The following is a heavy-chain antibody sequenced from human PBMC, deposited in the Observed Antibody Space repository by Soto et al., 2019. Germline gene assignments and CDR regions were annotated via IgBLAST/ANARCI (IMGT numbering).Heavy chain of an antibody. D-gene: IGHD3-10*01. CDR2: INPSGGST. CDR1: GYTFTSYY. Sequence: ASVKVSCKASGYTFTSYYMHWVRQAPGQGLEWMGIINPSGGSTSYAQKFQGRVTMTRDTSTSTVYMELSSLRSEDTAVYYCAREVVVRGFFIASCDYLDVCGKGTTVTVSS. V-gene: IGHV1-46*03. CDR3: AREVVVRGFFIASCDYLDV. J-gene: IGHJ6*03.